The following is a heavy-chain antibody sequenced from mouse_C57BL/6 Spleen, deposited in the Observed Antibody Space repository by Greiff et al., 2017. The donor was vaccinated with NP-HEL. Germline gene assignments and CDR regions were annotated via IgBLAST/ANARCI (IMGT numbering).Heavy chain of an antibody. CDR2: IDPETGGT. CDR3: TYYGSTHWYFDV. Sequence: QVQLQQSGAELVRPGASVTLSCKASGYTFTDYEMHWVKQTPVHGLEWIGAIDPETGGTAYNQKFKGKAILTADKSSSTAYMELRSLTSEDSAVYYCTYYGSTHWYFDVWGTGTTVTVSS. CDR1: GYTFTDYE. D-gene: IGHD1-1*01. V-gene: IGHV1-15*01. J-gene: IGHJ1*03.